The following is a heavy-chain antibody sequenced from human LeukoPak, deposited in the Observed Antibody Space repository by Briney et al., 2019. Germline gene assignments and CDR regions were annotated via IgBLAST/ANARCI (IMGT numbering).Heavy chain of an antibody. D-gene: IGHD5-12*01. J-gene: IGHJ4*02. CDR1: SGSFSGYY. CDR2: INHSGST. V-gene: IGHV4-34*01. Sequence: SETLSLTCAVYSGSFSGYYWSWIRQPQGKGLEWVGEINHSGSTNYNPSLKSRVTMSVDTSRNQFSLKLTSLTAADTAVYYCARIFTGWLRPFDYWGQGTLVTVSS. CDR3: ARIFTGWLRPFDY.